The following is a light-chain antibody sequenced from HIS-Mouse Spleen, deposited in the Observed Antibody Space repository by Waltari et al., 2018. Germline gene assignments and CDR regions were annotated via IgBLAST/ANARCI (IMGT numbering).Light chain of an antibody. Sequence: SYELTQPPSVSVSPGQTARLTCSGDALPKKYPYLYQQKSGQAPVLVIYEDSKRPSGIPERFSGSSSGTMATLTISGAQVEDEADYYCYSTDSSGNHRVFGGGTKLTVL. V-gene: IGLV3-10*01. CDR1: ALPKKY. CDR2: EDS. CDR3: YSTDSSGNHRV. J-gene: IGLJ2*01.